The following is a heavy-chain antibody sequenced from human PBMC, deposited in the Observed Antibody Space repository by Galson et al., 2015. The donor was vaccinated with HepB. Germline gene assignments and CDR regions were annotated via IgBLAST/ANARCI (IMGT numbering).Heavy chain of an antibody. J-gene: IGHJ4*02. CDR1: GFTFSSYW. CDR2: IKQDGSEK. CDR3: ARDSSSWYLDY. Sequence: SLRLSCAASGFTFSSYWMSWVRQAPGKGLEWVANIKQDGSEKYYVDSVEGRFTISRDNAKNSLYLQMNSLRAEDTAVYYCARDSSSWYLDYWGQGTLVTVSS. V-gene: IGHV3-7*03. D-gene: IGHD6-13*01.